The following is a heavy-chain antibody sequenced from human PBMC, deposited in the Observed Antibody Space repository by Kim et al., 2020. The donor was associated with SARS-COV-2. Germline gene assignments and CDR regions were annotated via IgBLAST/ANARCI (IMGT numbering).Heavy chain of an antibody. D-gene: IGHD3-3*01. CDR1: GFTFSSYS. CDR2: ISSSSSYI. CDR3: ARTVLINYDFWSGYYNDPGY. V-gene: IGHV3-21*01. Sequence: GGSLRLSCAASGFTFSSYSMNWVRQAPGKGLEWVSSISSSSSYIYYADSVKGRFTISRDNAKNSLYLQMNSLRAEDTAVYYCARTVLINYDFWSGYYNDPGYWGQGTLVTLSP. J-gene: IGHJ4*02.